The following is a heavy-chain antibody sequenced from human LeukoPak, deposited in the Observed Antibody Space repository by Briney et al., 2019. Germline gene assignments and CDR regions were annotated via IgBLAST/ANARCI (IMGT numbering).Heavy chain of an antibody. CDR1: GYTFTSYY. Sequence: ASVKVSCKASGYTFTSYYMHWVRQAPGQGLEWMGIINPSGGSTSYAQKFQGRVTMTRDMSTSTDYMELSSLRSEDTAVYYCARDNSVEDTAWWFDPWGQGTLVTISS. D-gene: IGHD4-23*01. V-gene: IGHV1-46*01. J-gene: IGHJ5*02. CDR2: INPSGGST. CDR3: ARDNSVEDTAWWFDP.